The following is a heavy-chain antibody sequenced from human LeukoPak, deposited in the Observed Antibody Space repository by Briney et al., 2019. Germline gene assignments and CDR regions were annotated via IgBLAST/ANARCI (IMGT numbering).Heavy chain of an antibody. D-gene: IGHD6-13*01. CDR1: GFTFSSYG. CDR3: AKERQQMVAFDY. Sequence: PGRSLRLSCAASGFTFSSYGMHWVRQAPGKGLEWVAVISYDGSNKYYADSVKGRFTISRDSSENTLYLQMDSLRAEDTAVYYCAKERQQMVAFDYWGQGTLVTVSS. CDR2: ISYDGSNK. V-gene: IGHV3-30*18. J-gene: IGHJ4*02.